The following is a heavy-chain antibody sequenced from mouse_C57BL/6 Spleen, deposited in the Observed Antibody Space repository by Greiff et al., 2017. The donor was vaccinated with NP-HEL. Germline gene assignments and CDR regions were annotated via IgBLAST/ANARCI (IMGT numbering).Heavy chain of an antibody. Sequence: QVQLQQPGAELVKPGASVKMSCKASGYTFTSYWITWVKQRPGQGLEWIGDIYPGSGSTNYNEKFKSKATLTVDTSSSTAYMQLSSLTSEDSAVYYCARDYYGSRHGYFDVWGTGTTVTVSS. CDR2: IYPGSGST. CDR3: ARDYYGSRHGYFDV. V-gene: IGHV1-55*01. CDR1: GYTFTSYW. J-gene: IGHJ1*03. D-gene: IGHD1-1*01.